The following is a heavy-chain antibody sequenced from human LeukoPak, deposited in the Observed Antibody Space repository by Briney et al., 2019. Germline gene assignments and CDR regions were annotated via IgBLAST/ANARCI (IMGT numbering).Heavy chain of an antibody. CDR3: ARRYYDFWSGYYPLGVYFDY. V-gene: IGHV4-34*01. CDR2: INHGGST. J-gene: IGHJ4*02. CDR1: GGSFSGYY. Sequence: SETLSLTCAVYGGSFSGYYWSWIRQPPGEGLEWIGEINHGGSTNYNPSLKSRVTISVDTSKNQFSLKLSSVTTADTAVYYCARRYYDFWSGYYPLGVYFDYWGQGTLVTVSS. D-gene: IGHD3-3*01.